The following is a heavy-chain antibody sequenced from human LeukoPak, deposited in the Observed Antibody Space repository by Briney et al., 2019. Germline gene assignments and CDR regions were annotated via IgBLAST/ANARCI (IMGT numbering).Heavy chain of an antibody. CDR2: INPNSGGT. V-gene: IGHV1-2*02. CDR1: GYTFTGYY. D-gene: IGHD2-2*03. J-gene: IGHJ5*02. Sequence: GASVKVSCKASGYTFTGYYMHWVRQAPGQALEWMGWINPNSGGTNYAQKFQGRVTMTRDTSISTAYMELSRLRSDDTAVYYCARGSGYCSSTSCYGVNWFDPWGQGTLVTVSS. CDR3: ARGSGYCSSTSCYGVNWFDP.